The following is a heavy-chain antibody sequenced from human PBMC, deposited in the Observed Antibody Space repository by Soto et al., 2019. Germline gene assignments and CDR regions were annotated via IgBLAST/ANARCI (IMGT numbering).Heavy chain of an antibody. CDR2: ISGSGGST. Sequence: GGSLRLSCAASGFTFSSYAMIWVRQAPGKGLEWVSAISGSGGSTYYADSVKGRFTISRDNSKNTLYLQMNSLRAEDTAVYYCARDQTPSVARTSHLGYYYGMDVWGQGTTVTVSS. CDR1: GFTFSSYA. CDR3: ARDQTPSVARTSHLGYYYGMDV. D-gene: IGHD2-2*01. V-gene: IGHV3-23*01. J-gene: IGHJ6*02.